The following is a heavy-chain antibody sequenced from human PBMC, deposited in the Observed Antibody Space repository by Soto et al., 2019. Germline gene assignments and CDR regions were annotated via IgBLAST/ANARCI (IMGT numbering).Heavy chain of an antibody. CDR1: GGLFSSFA. Sequence: QGQLVQSGPEVKKPGSSVKVSCKDSGGLFSSFAISWVRQAPGQGLEWLGGIIPVFGSTNYAEKFQGRVTITADESTNTAYMELTSLTSWDTAVYYCARGGGPYVWFNEFWGQGTLVTVSS. CDR2: IIPVFGST. V-gene: IGHV1-69*01. CDR3: ARGGGPYVWFNEF. D-gene: IGHD3-16*01. J-gene: IGHJ4*02.